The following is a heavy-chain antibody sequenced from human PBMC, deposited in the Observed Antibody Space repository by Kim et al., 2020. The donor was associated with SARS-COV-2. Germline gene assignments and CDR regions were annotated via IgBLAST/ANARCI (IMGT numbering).Heavy chain of an antibody. D-gene: IGHD2-2*01. Sequence: YADAVKGRFTIPRDNSKNTLYLQMNSLRAEDTAVYYCAKGSTGLYQLLLGWGQGTLVTVSS. V-gene: IGHV3-23*01. CDR3: AKGSTGLYQLLLG. J-gene: IGHJ4*02.